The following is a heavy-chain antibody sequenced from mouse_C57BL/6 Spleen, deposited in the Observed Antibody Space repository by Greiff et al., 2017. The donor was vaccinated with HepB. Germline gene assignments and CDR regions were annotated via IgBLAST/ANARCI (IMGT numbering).Heavy chain of an antibody. V-gene: IGHV5-4*01. CDR3: ARDTAY. CDR2: ISDGGSYT. J-gene: IGHJ3*01. Sequence: EVNVVESGGGLVKPGGSLKLSCAASGFTFSSYAMSWVRQTPEKRLEWVATISDGGSYTYYPDNVKGRFTISRDNAKNNLYLQMSHLKSEDTAMYYCARDTAYWGQGTLVTVSA. CDR1: GFTFSSYA.